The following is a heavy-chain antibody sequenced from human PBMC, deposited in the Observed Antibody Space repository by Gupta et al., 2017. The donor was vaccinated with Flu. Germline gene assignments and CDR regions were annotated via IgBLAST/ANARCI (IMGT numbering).Heavy chain of an antibody. Sequence: GYYVTWTRPSTGKGLEWMGYIDYSGTTHHNPSLKGRINMSGDTSKNQFSLNLRSVTAADTAVYEGTREKACGFECHNWSDTWGRGIRVTVSS. V-gene: IGHV4-31*02. D-gene: IGHD3-3*01. CDR3: TREKACGFECHNWSDT. CDR2: IDYSGTT. J-gene: IGHJ5*02. CDR1: GYY.